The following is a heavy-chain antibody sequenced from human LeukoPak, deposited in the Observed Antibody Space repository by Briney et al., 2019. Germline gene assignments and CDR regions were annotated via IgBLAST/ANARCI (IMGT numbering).Heavy chain of an antibody. CDR1: GYSFTSYR. J-gene: IGHJ1*01. D-gene: IGHD3-22*01. Sequence: GESLKISCKGSGYSFTSYRIGWVRQMPGKGLECMGIIYPGDSDTRYSPSLQGQVTISADKSISTAYLQWTSLKASDTAMYYCASWDTSGYEYFQHWGQGTLVTVSS. CDR2: IYPGDSDT. CDR3: ASWDTSGYEYFQH. V-gene: IGHV5-51*01.